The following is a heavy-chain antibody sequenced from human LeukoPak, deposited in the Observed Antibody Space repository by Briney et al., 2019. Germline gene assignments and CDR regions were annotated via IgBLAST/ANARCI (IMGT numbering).Heavy chain of an antibody. CDR2: IHYTGTT. Sequence: SETLSLTCSVSGGSSSSGGFYWSWIRQHPVKGLDWIGYIHYTGTTYYNPSLKSRVIISVDRSKNQFSLKLTSVTAADTAVYYCARGVGYDSSEGWFDPWGQGTLVTVSS. CDR1: GGSSSSGGFY. D-gene: IGHD3-22*01. J-gene: IGHJ5*02. CDR3: ARGVGYDSSEGWFDP. V-gene: IGHV4-31*03.